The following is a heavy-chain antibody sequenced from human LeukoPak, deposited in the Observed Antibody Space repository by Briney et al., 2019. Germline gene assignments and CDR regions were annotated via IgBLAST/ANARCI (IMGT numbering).Heavy chain of an antibody. CDR1: GGSISSSSYY. CDR3: ASPKMATITEEIDY. CDR2: IYYSGST. Sequence: PSETLSLTCTVSGGSISSSSYYWGWIRQPPGKGLEWIGSIYYSGSTYYNPSLKSRVTISVDTSKNQFSLKLSSVTAADTAVCYCASPKMATITEEIDYWGQGTLVTVSS. J-gene: IGHJ4*02. V-gene: IGHV4-39*01. D-gene: IGHD5-24*01.